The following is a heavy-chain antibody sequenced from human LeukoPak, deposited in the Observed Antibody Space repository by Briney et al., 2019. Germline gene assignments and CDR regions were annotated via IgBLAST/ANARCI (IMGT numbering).Heavy chain of an antibody. J-gene: IGHJ4*02. CDR2: IKQDGSEK. Sequence: GGSLRLSCAASGFTFSSYWMSWVRQAPGKGLEWVVNIKQDGSEKYYVDSVKGRFTISRDNAKNSLYLQMNSLRAEDTAVYYCARRRQAYSSSWPTPDFDYWGQGTLVTVSS. V-gene: IGHV3-7*01. CDR1: GFTFSSYW. D-gene: IGHD6-13*01. CDR3: ARRRQAYSSSWPTPDFDY.